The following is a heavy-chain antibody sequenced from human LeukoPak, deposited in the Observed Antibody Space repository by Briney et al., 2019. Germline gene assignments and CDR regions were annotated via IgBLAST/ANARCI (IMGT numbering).Heavy chain of an antibody. Sequence: GGSLRLSCAASGFTFSSYWMTWVRQAPGKGLEWVANIRQDGSDKHYVDSVKGRFTISRDNVQNSLYLQMNSLRAEDTAVYYCARLFRDVTTFDYWGQGTLVTVSS. J-gene: IGHJ4*02. V-gene: IGHV3-7*01. D-gene: IGHD1-1*01. CDR1: GFTFSSYW. CDR3: ARLFRDVTTFDY. CDR2: IRQDGSDK.